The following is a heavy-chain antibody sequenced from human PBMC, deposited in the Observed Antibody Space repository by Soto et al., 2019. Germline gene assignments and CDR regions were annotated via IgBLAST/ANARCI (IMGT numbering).Heavy chain of an antibody. CDR1: DGSISSYY. CDR3: AGFSSGTYLFDL. CDR2: IYGTGTT. V-gene: IGHV4-59*01. D-gene: IGHD1-26*01. J-gene: IGHJ5*02. Sequence: VRPQESGPGLVKPSATLSLTCTVSDGSISSYYWSWIRQPPGKGLEWIGYIYGTGTTNYSPSLTNRVTISVDTSKNQFSLRLSSVTAADTAVYYCAGFSSGTYLFDLWGQGTPVTISS.